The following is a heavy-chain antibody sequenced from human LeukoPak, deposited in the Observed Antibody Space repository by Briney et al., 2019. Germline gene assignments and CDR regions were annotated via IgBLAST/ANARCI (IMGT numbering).Heavy chain of an antibody. Sequence: GIIPIFGTANYAQKFQGRVTITADESTSTAYMELSSLRSEDTAVYYCARSRDGYNFYFDYWGQGTLVTVSS. V-gene: IGHV1-69*01. D-gene: IGHD5-24*01. CDR3: ARSRDGYNFYFDY. J-gene: IGHJ4*02. CDR2: IIPIFGTA.